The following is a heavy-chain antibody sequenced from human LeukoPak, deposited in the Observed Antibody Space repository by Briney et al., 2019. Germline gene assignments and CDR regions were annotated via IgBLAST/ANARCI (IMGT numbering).Heavy chain of an antibody. D-gene: IGHD1-14*01. V-gene: IGHV1-8*01. CDR3: ARVTRGYYYYYMDV. CDR1: GYTFTSYD. CDR2: MNPNSGNT. Sequence: GASVKVSCKASGYTFTSYDINWVRQATGQGLEWMGWMNPNSGNTGYAQKFQGRVTMTRNTSISTAYMELSSLRSEDTAVYYCARVTRGYYYYYMDVWGKGTTVTISS. J-gene: IGHJ6*03.